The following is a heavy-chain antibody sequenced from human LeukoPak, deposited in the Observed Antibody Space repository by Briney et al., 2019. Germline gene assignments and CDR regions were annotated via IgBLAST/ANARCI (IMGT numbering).Heavy chain of an antibody. CDR3: ARGDNSGWYFYYFDY. V-gene: IGHV3-21*01. CDR1: GFTFSSYS. CDR2: ISSSSSYM. Sequence: GGSLRLSCAASGFTFSSYSMNWVRQAPGKGLEWVSSISSSSSYMYSTDSMKGRFTISRDNAKNSLYLQMNSQRAEDTAVYYCARGDNSGWYFYYFDYWGQGALVTVSS. D-gene: IGHD6-19*01. J-gene: IGHJ4*02.